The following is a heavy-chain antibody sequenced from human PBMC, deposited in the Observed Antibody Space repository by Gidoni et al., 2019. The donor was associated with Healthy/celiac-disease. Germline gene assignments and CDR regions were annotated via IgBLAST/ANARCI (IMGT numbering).Heavy chain of an antibody. CDR2: IYYSGST. V-gene: IGHV4-39*01. CDR1: GCSISSSSYY. Sequence: QLQLQESGPGLVKPSETLSLTCTVSGCSISSSSYYWGWIRQPPGKGLEWIGSIYYSGSTYYNPSLKSRVTISVDTSKNQFSLKLSSVTAADTAVYYCARGPGGQYFDYWGQGTLVTVSS. CDR3: ARGPGGQYFDY. D-gene: IGHD3-10*01. J-gene: IGHJ4*02.